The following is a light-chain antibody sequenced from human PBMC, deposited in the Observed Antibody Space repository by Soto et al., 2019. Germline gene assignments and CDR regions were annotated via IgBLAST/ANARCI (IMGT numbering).Light chain of an antibody. CDR3: SSFITTSTHVA. J-gene: IGLJ2*01. V-gene: IGLV2-14*01. CDR2: EVT. Sequence: QSALTQPASVSASPGQSITISCTGASSAVGAYTYVSWYQQQSGKAPKLIIYEVTNRPSGVSHRFSGSKSANTASLTISGLQAEDEAIYYCSSFITTSTHVAFGGGTKLTVL. CDR1: SSAVGAYTY.